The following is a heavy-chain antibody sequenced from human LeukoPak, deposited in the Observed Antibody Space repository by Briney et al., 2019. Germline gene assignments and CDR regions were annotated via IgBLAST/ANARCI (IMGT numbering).Heavy chain of an antibody. J-gene: IGHJ6*01. Sequence: SETLSLTCTVSGGSINIYHGSWLRHTPGKGLEWIGYIHYSGNNNHNPPLKSRLTLTVDASNHHFSLRLDSVTAADTAVLFCARSLGATRDSLKYYFCDGLVVCGEGTTVSASS. CDR2: IHYSGNN. CDR3: ARSLGATRDSLKYYFCDGLVV. V-gene: IGHV4-59*08. D-gene: IGHD1-26*01. CDR1: GGSINIYH.